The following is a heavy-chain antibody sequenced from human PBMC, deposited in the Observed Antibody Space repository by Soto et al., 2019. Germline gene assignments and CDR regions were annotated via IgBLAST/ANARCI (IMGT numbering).Heavy chain of an antibody. CDR2: ISTDASST. CDR3: ARLPNKSPQN. Sequence: EVQLVESGGGLVQPGGSLRLSCAASGFTFSSYWMHWVRQAPGKGLVWVSSISTDASSTSYADPVKGRFTSPRDNAKNTLYLQMTSVRAEATAVYYCARLPNKSPQNWGQGTLVIVSP. CDR1: GFTFSSYW. V-gene: IGHV3-74*01. J-gene: IGHJ1*01.